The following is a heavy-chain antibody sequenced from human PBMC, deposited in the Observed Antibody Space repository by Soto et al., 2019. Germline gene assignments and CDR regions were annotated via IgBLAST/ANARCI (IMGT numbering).Heavy chain of an antibody. V-gene: IGHV4-31*03. D-gene: IGHD2-2*01. Sequence: SETLSLTCTVSGGSISSGAYYWSWIRQHPGKGLEWIGYIFYSGSTYYNPSLKSRVTISVDTSKNQFSLKLSSVTAADTAVYYCASYQQSYAFDIWGQGTMVTVSS. J-gene: IGHJ3*02. CDR1: GGSISSGAYY. CDR3: ASYQQSYAFDI. CDR2: IFYSGST.